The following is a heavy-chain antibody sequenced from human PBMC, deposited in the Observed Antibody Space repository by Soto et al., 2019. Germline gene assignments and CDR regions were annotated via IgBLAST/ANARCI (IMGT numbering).Heavy chain of an antibody. CDR3: ARASMGALEY. Sequence: EVQLLQSGGGLLQPGGSLRLSCAASGFTFSDYWMYWVRQAPGEGLVWASRINTDGSVTNYENSVKGRFTISRDNAKNTLYLQINSLRVEDTAVYYSARASMGALEYWGQGTLVTVSS. J-gene: IGHJ4*02. D-gene: IGHD3-16*01. CDR1: GFTFSDYW. V-gene: IGHV3-74*01. CDR2: INTDGSVT.